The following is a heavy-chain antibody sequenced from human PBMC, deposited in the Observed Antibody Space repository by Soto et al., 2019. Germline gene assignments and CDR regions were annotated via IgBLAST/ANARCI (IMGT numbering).Heavy chain of an antibody. D-gene: IGHD6-13*01. V-gene: IGHV4-59*01. Sequence: PSETLSLTWTVSGGSISSNYWTWIRQPPGKGLEWIGYVYNSGSTNYNPSLKSRVTISEDTSKSQFSLKVNSMTAADTAVYYCARSRREAVAGYTLDNWGQGILVTVSS. J-gene: IGHJ4*02. CDR1: GGSISSNY. CDR2: VYNSGST. CDR3: ARSRREAVAGYTLDN.